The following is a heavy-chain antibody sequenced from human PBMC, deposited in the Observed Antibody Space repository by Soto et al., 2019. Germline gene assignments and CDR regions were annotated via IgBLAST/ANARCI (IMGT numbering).Heavy chain of an antibody. CDR3: ARSLPYRGFDN. CDR1: GDSVNSYY. J-gene: IGHJ3*02. CDR2: VYYSGST. V-gene: IGHV4-59*02. Sequence: PSETLSLTWTVTGDSVNSYYWSWMRQPPGKGLECMGYVYYSGSTNYNPSLKSRVTMSVDTSKNQFSLKLSSVTAADTAVYYCARSLPYRGFDNWGQGTMVTVSS. D-gene: IGHD5-12*01.